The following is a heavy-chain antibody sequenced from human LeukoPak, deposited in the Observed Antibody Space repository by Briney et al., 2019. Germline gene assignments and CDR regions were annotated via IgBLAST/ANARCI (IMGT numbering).Heavy chain of an antibody. J-gene: IGHJ4*02. Sequence: PGGSLRLSCAASGFTFSSYGMHWVRQAPGKGLEWMAVISYDGSNKYYADSVKGRFTISRDNSKNTLYLQMNSLRAEDTAVYYCARVDYYDTSGYYKFDYWGQGTLVTVSS. CDR2: ISYDGSNK. CDR3: ARVDYYDTSGYYKFDY. V-gene: IGHV3-30*03. CDR1: GFTFSSYG. D-gene: IGHD3-22*01.